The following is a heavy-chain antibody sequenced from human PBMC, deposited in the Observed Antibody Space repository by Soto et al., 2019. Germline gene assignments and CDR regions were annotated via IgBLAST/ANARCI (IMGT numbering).Heavy chain of an antibody. Sequence: WESLKICCSGAGGTFADYWVGWVRQRTGKGLDWVGIIYPAESETRYSPAFQGQVTISADTSIGTAYLEWSSLKASDTAVYYCARRRYCKSGRCITRPWFDTSGQGTLLTVSS. CDR2: IYPAESET. CDR3: ARRRYCKSGRCITRPWFDT. D-gene: IGHD2-15*01. CDR1: GGTFADYW. V-gene: IGHV5-51*01. J-gene: IGHJ5*02.